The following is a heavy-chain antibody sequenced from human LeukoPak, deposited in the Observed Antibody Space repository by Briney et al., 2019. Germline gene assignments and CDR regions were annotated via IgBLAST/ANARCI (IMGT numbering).Heavy chain of an antibody. CDR2: IIPILGIA. J-gene: IGHJ5*02. CDR1: GGTFSSYA. CDR3: ARGVAAAGPNWFDP. V-gene: IGHV1-69*04. Sequence: SVKVSCKASGGTFSSYAISWVRQAPGQGLEWMGRIIPILGIANYAQKFQGRVTITADKSTSTAYMELSSLRSEDTAVYYCARGVAAAGPNWFDPWGQGTLVTVSS. D-gene: IGHD6-13*01.